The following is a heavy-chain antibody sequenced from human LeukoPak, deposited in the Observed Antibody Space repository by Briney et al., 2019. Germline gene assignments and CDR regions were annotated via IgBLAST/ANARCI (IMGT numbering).Heavy chain of an antibody. J-gene: IGHJ4*02. D-gene: IGHD3-9*01. V-gene: IGHV3-9*01. Sequence: PGGSLRLSCAASGFTFDDYAMHWVRQAPGKGLEWVSGISWNSGSIGYADSVKGRFTISRDNAKNSLYLQMNSLRAEDTALYYCAKGGAGYYWVYWGQGTLVTVSS. CDR1: GFTFDDYA. CDR2: ISWNSGSI. CDR3: AKGGAGYYWVY.